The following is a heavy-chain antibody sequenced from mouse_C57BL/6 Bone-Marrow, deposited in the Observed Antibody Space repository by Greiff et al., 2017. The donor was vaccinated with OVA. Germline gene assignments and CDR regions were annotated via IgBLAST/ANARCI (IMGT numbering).Heavy chain of an antibody. CDR1: GYTFTSYW. Sequence: QVQLQQPGAELVKPGASVKMSCKASGYTFTSYWITWVKQRPGQGLEWIGDIYPGSGSTNYNEKFKSKATLTVDKASSTAYMQLSSLTSEDSAVYYCAREGLRLVAYGGQGTLVTVTA. CDR3: AREGLRLVAY. CDR2: IYPGSGST. J-gene: IGHJ3*01. D-gene: IGHD1-1*01. V-gene: IGHV1-55*01.